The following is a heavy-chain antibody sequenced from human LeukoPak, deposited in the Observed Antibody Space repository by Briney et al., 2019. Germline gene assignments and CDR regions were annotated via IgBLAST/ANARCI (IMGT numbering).Heavy chain of an antibody. Sequence: SETLSLTCTVSGGSVSSGSYYWGWIRQPPGKGLEWIGSIYSSGSTHYNPSLKSRVTISVDTSKNQFSLKLSSVTAADTAVYYCARAPQYCSSTSCSDFHYYYGMDVWGQGTTVTVSS. V-gene: IGHV4-39*01. D-gene: IGHD2-2*01. J-gene: IGHJ6*02. CDR2: IYSSGST. CDR3: ARAPQYCSSTSCSDFHYYYGMDV. CDR1: GGSVSSGSYY.